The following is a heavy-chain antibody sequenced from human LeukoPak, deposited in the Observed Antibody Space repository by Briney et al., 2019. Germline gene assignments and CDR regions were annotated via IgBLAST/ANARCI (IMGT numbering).Heavy chain of an antibody. CDR2: INHSGST. Sequence: SGTLSLTCAVYGGSFSGYYWSWIRQPPGKGLEWIGEINHSGSTNYNPSLKSRVTISVDTSKSQFSLKLSSVTAADTAVYYCARVGVAGDDYWGQGTLVTVSS. J-gene: IGHJ4*02. D-gene: IGHD6-13*01. CDR1: GGSFSGYY. CDR3: ARVGVAGDDY. V-gene: IGHV4-34*01.